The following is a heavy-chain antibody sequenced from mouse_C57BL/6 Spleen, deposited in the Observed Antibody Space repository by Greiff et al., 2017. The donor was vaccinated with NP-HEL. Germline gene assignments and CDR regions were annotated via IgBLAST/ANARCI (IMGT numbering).Heavy chain of an antibody. CDR3: ARGAYSFDY. D-gene: IGHD2-10*01. J-gene: IGHJ2*01. CDR1: GYSITSGYY. V-gene: IGHV3-6*01. CDR2: ISYDGSN. Sequence: VQLQQSGPGLVKPSQSLSLTCSVTGYSITSGYYWNWIRQFPGNKLEWMGYISYDGSNNYNPSLKNRISITRDTSKNQFFLKLNSVTTEDTATYYCARGAYSFDYWGQGTTLTVSS.